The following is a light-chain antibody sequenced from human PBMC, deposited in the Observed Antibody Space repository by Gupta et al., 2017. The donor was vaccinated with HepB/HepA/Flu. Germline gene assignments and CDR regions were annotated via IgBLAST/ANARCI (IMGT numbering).Light chain of an antibody. Sequence: HSALPHPASVSESPVQSITISCTGSSSDIGSDNYVSWYQQHPGKAPKLIIFDVTNRPSGLSDRCSGSKSGNTASLTISGLQAEDEADYYCSSCTTSSTWVIGGGTKLTVL. J-gene: IGLJ3*02. CDR3: SSCTTSSTWV. V-gene: IGLV2-14*01. CDR1: SSDIGSDNY. CDR2: DVT.